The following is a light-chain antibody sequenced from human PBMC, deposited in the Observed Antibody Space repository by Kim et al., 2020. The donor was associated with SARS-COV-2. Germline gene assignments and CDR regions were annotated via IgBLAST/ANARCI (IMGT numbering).Light chain of an antibody. Sequence: GQSITISCTGTSSDFGGYNFVYWYQHHTGKAPKVMIYDVSKRPSGVSNRFSGSKSGDTASLTISGLQAEDEADYYCSSYTSSNTLVFGGGTQLTVL. CDR1: SSDFGGYNF. CDR3: SSYTSSNTLV. J-gene: IGLJ3*02. CDR2: DVS. V-gene: IGLV2-14*03.